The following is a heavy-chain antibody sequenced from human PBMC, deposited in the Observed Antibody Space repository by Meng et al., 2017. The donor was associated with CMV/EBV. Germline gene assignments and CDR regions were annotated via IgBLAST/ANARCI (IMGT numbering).Heavy chain of an antibody. V-gene: IGHV4-30-4*08. CDR3: ARVTSRVAGAFDY. CDR1: GGSISSGHCY. J-gene: IGHJ4*02. D-gene: IGHD1-14*01. Sequence: QVHVRGPGPGPGTPSQPVPLPCTVSGGSISSGHCYWSWIRQPPGKGLEWIGYINYSGSTYYNPSHKSRVTISVDTSKNQFSLKLSSVTAADTAVYYCARVTSRVAGAFDYWGQGTLVTVSS. CDR2: INYSGST.